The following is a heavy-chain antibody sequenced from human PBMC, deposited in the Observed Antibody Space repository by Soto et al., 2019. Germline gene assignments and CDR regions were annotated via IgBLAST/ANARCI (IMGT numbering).Heavy chain of an antibody. J-gene: IGHJ5*02. V-gene: IGHV4-39*07. CDR3: ARGSLWFGGRLDP. D-gene: IGHD3-10*01. Sequence: PSETLSLTCTVSGVSISSSSYYWGWIRQPPGKGLEWIGSIYYSGSTYYNPSLKSRVTISVDTSKNQFSPKLSSVTAADTAVYYCARGSLWFGGRLDPWGQGTLVTVSS. CDR1: GVSISSSSYY. CDR2: IYYSGST.